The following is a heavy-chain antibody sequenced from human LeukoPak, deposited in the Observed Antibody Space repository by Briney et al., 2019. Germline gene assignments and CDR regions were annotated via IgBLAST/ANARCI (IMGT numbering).Heavy chain of an antibody. CDR2: ISAYNGNT. J-gene: IGHJ4*02. CDR3: QREEVDYYGSGWFDY. D-gene: IGHD3-10*01. Sequence: GAAVTVSFKSSGYTFTIYGIRWVRQPPGQGLEWMGLISAYNGNTNYSQKLQGRVTMTIDRAKSKTYMDLKRLRSRDTDVYYCQREEVDYYGSGWFDYWGQGTLVTVSS. V-gene: IGHV1-18*01. CDR1: GYTFTIYG.